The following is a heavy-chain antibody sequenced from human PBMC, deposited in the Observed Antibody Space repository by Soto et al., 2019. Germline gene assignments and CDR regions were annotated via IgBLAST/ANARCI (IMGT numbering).Heavy chain of an antibody. Sequence: SETLSLTCSVAGGSISGYYWSWIRQPPGKGLEWIGYIFYKGPTIYSPSLNRRVTISVDTAKNQFSLQLTSVTAADTAVYYCARGVLHWGQGTLVTVSS. J-gene: IGHJ4*01. CDR1: GGSISGYY. CDR2: IFYKGPT. CDR3: ARGVLH. V-gene: IGHV4-59*08.